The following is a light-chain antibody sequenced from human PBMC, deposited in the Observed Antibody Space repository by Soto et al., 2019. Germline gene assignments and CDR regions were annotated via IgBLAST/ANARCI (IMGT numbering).Light chain of an antibody. V-gene: IGLV3-1*01. J-gene: IGLJ2*01. CDR1: KLGDKY. Sequence: SYELTQPTSLSVSPGQTASISCSGAKLGDKYARWYQQKPGQSPVLVIYQDTKRPSGIPERFSGSNSGNTATLTISGTQALDEADYYCQTWDSGSYVVFGGGTKLTVL. CDR2: QDT. CDR3: QTWDSGSYVV.